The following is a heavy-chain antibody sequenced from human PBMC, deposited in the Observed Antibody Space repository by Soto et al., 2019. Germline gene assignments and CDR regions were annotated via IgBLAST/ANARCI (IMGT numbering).Heavy chain of an antibody. CDR3: AKDSGMAGYYFDY. J-gene: IGHJ4*02. D-gene: IGHD6-25*01. CDR2: ISWDSDNI. V-gene: IGHV3-9*01. CDR1: GFSFDDYA. Sequence: EVQLVVSGGGLVQPGRSLRLSCAASGFSFDDYAMHWVRKLPGKGLEWVSSISWDSDNIGYAASVKGRFAISRDNAKNSLYLQMDSLRAEDTALYYCAKDSGMAGYYFDYWSQGTVVTVSS.